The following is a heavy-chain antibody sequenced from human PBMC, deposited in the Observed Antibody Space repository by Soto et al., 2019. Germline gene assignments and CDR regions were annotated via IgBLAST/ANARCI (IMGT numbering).Heavy chain of an antibody. CDR1: GGSISSYY. V-gene: IGHV4-59*01. J-gene: IGHJ5*02. CDR2: IYYSGST. CDR3: ARIISYYDFWSGYNLNWFDP. D-gene: IGHD3-3*01. Sequence: SETLSLTCTVSGGSISSYYWSWIRQPPGKGLEWIGYIYYSGSTNYNPSLKSRVTISVDTSKNQFSPKLSSVTAADTAVYYCARIISYYDFWSGYNLNWFDPWGQGTLVTVSS.